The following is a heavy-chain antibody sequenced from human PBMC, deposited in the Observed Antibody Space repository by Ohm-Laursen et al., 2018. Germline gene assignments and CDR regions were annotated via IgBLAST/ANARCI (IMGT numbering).Heavy chain of an antibody. Sequence: GSSVKVSCKASGYTFTGYYMHWVRQAPGQGLEWMGWFNPHSGGTNYAQKLQGRVTMTRDTSITTAYMELSRLRSDDTAVYYCARGGCTNGVCYRSGLDAFDLWGQGTMVTVSS. V-gene: IGHV1-2*02. J-gene: IGHJ3*01. CDR3: ARGGCTNGVCYRSGLDAFDL. CDR1: GYTFTGYY. CDR2: FNPHSGGT. D-gene: IGHD2-8*01.